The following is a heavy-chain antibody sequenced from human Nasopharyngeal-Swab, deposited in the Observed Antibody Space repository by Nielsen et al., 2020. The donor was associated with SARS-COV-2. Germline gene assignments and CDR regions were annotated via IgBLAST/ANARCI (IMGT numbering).Heavy chain of an antibody. Sequence: SETLSLTCAVYGGSFSGYYWSWTRQPPGKGLEWIGEINHSGSTNYNPSLKSRVTISVDRSKNQFSLKLSSVTAADTAVYYCARAASRLGLGEDDAFDIWGQGTMVTVSS. D-gene: IGHD3-10*01. V-gene: IGHV4-34*01. CDR2: INHSGST. J-gene: IGHJ3*02. CDR3: ARAASRLGLGEDDAFDI. CDR1: GGSFSGYY.